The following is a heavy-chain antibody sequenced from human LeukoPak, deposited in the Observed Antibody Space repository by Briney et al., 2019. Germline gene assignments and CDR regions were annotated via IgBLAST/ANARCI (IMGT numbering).Heavy chain of an antibody. J-gene: IGHJ3*01. V-gene: IGHV3-30-3*01. CDR2: ISYDGSNE. CDR3: VRGWGSNVSASAFDV. D-gene: IGHD3-16*01. CDR1: GFTFSSYA. Sequence: GGSLRLSCAASGFTFSSYAIHWVRQAPGKGLEWVAVISYDGSNEYYADSVKGRFTISRDNSKNTLYLQMNDLRAEDTAVYFCVRGWGSNVSASAFDVWGQGTMVTVSS.